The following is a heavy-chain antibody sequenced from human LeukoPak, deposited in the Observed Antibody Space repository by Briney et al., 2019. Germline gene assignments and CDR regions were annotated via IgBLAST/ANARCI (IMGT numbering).Heavy chain of an antibody. CDR3: ARGTVDIVVVPAAIHYYYYYMDV. J-gene: IGHJ6*03. CDR2: ISAYNGNT. V-gene: IGHV1-18*01. CDR1: GYTFTSYG. Sequence: ASVTVSFKSSGYTFTSYGISWVRQAPGQGLEWMGWISAYNGNTNYAQKLQGRVTMTTDTSTSTAYMELRSLRSDDTAVYYCARGTVDIVVVPAAIHYYYYYMDVWGKGTTVTVSS. D-gene: IGHD2-2*03.